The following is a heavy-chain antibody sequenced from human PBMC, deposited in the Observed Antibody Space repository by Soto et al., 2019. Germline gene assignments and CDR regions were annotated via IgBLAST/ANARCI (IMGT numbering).Heavy chain of an antibody. CDR3: ARAHAPTLPFDY. J-gene: IGHJ4*02. CDR1: GGSIRNVY. Sequence: QVQLQESGPGLVKPSETLSLTCTVSGGSIRNVYWSWIRQPPGKGLEWIGFIYHSGNTKYNPSLKSRVTISIDTSNNQFSLSLKSVTAADTAVYFCARAHAPTLPFDYWGQGTLDTVSS. D-gene: IGHD2-15*01. V-gene: IGHV4-59*01. CDR2: IYHSGNT.